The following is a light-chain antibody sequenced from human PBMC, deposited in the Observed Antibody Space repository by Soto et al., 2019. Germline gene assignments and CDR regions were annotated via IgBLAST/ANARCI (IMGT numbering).Light chain of an antibody. J-gene: IGKJ4*01. CDR1: QSVSSY. CDR2: DAS. V-gene: IGKV3-11*01. Sequence: EIVLTQSPATLSLSPGERATLSYRASQSVSSYLAWYQQKPGQAPRLLIYDASNRATGIPARFSGSGSGTDFTLTISSLEPEDFAVYYFQQRSNWPFFGGGTKVEIK. CDR3: QQRSNWPF.